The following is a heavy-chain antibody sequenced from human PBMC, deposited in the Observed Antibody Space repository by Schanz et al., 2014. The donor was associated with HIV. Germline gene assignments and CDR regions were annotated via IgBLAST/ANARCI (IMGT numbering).Heavy chain of an antibody. Sequence: QVQVVESGGGVVQPGRSLRLSCAASEFIFSSYGIHWVRQAPGKGLEWVAVIWYDGNYKSYADSMKGRVTISRDNSKKTVYLQMNSLRAEDTAVYYCATWLSNHFDYWGQGTVITVSS. CDR3: ATWLSNHFDY. V-gene: IGHV3-33*08. CDR2: IWYDGNYK. CDR1: EFIFSSYG. J-gene: IGHJ4*02. D-gene: IGHD4-4*01.